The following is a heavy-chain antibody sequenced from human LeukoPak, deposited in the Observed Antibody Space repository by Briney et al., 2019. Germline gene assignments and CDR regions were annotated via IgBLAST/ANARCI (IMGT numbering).Heavy chain of an antibody. CDR2: INHSGST. CDR1: GGSFSGYY. V-gene: IGHV4-34*01. CDR3: ARGGRRDGYNSPPCYFDY. D-gene: IGHD5-24*01. J-gene: IGHJ4*02. Sequence: SETLSLTCAVHGGSFSGYYWSWIRQPPGKGLEWIGEINHSGSTNYNPSLKSRVTISVDTSKNQFSLKLSSVTAADTAVYYCARGGRRDGYNSPPCYFDYWGQGTLVTVSS.